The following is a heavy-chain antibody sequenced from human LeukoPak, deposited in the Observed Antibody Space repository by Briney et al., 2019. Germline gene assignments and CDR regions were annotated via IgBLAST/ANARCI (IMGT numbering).Heavy chain of an antibody. CDR1: GYTFTGYY. D-gene: IGHD3-22*01. CDR2: INPNSGGT. J-gene: IGHJ4*02. CDR3: AYRGYYYDSSGYYFDY. Sequence: GASVKVSCKASGYTFTGYYMHWVRQAPGQGLEWMGWINPNSGGTNYAQKFQGRVTMTRDTSISTAYMELSRLRSDDTAVYYCAYRGYYYDSSGYYFDYWGQGTLVTVSS. V-gene: IGHV1-2*02.